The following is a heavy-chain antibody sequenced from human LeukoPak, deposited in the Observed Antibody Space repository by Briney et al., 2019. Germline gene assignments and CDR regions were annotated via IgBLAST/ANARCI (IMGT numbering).Heavy chain of an antibody. CDR1: GFTFGSSW. CDR2: INPDGSVE. D-gene: IGHD2-21*01. CDR3: VKGGWCDD. V-gene: IGHV3-7*01. J-gene: IGHJ4*02. Sequence: GGSLRLSCVASGFTFGSSWMTWVRQAPGKGLEWVANINPDGSVEHYVDSVKGRFDVSRKNAKNSLYLQMNGLTGEDTAVYYCVKGGWCDDWGQGALVTVSS.